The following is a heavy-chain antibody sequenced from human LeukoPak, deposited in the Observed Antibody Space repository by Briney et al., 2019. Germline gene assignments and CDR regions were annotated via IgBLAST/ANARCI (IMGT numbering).Heavy chain of an antibody. J-gene: IGHJ3*02. CDR2: IYSSGST. V-gene: IGHV4-59*08. CDR1: GGSISSYY. D-gene: IGHD1-26*01. Sequence: PSETLSLTCIVSGGSISSYYWSWIRQPPGKGLERIGYIYSSGSTNSNPSLKSRVTISVDTSKSQFSLKMTSVTAADTAVYYCARQGSGGRAFDIWGQGTMVTVSS. CDR3: ARQGSGGRAFDI.